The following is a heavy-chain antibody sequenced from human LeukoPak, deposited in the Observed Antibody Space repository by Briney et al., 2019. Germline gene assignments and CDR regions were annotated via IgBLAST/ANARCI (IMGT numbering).Heavy chain of an antibody. V-gene: IGHV1-69*13. CDR3: ARDKFPSTAMVSYYFDY. CDR2: IIPIFGTA. D-gene: IGHD5-18*01. J-gene: IGHJ4*02. CDR1: GGTFSSYA. Sequence: PRASVKVSCKASGGTFSSYAISWVRQAPGQGLEWMGGIIPIFGTANYAQKFQGRVTITADESTSTAYMELSSLRSEDTAVYYCARDKFPSTAMVSYYFDYWGQGTLVTVSS.